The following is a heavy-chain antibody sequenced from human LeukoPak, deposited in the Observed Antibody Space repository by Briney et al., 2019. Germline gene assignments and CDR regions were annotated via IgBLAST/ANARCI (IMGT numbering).Heavy chain of an antibody. V-gene: IGHV3-7*02. CDR3: AKSTTVTTSCYDY. CDR1: GFTFRSYW. CDR2: IKQDGSDK. Sequence: GGSLRLSCVGSGFTFRSYWMSWVRQAPGKGLEWVANIKQDGSDKWYVDSVKGRFTISRDNARNSLFLQMNSLRAEDTAVYYCAKSTTVTTSCYDYWGQGTLVTVSS. D-gene: IGHD4-17*01. J-gene: IGHJ4*02.